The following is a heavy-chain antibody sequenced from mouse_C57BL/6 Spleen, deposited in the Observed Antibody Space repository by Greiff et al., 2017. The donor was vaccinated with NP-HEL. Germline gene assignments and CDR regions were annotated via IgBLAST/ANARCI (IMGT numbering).Heavy chain of an antibody. CDR1: GYTFTSYG. CDR3: ARLWYYGSSPFAY. D-gene: IGHD1-1*01. J-gene: IGHJ3*01. CDR2: IYPRSGNT. Sequence: QVQLQQSGAELARPGASVKLSCKASGYTFTSYGISWVKQRTGQGLEWIGEIYPRSGNTYYNEKFKGKATLTADKSSSTAYTELRSLTSEDSAVYFCARLWYYGSSPFAYWGQGTLVTVSA. V-gene: IGHV1-81*01.